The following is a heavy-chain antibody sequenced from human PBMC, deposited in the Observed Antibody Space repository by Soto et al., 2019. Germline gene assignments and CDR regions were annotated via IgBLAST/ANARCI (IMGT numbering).Heavy chain of an antibody. CDR3: ARDAPAKYCSGGSCYSDPARIQFDY. CDR1: GYTFTSYD. V-gene: IGHV1-3*01. Sequence: GASVKVSCKASGYTFTSYDMHWVRQAPGQRLEWMGWINAGNGNTKYSQKFQGRVTITRDTSASTAYMELSSLRSEDTAVYYCARDAPAKYCSGGSCYSDPARIQFDYWGQGTLVTVSS. J-gene: IGHJ4*02. CDR2: INAGNGNT. D-gene: IGHD2-15*01.